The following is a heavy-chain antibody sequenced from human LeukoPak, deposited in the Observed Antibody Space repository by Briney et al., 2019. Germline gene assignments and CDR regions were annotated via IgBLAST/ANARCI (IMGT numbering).Heavy chain of an antibody. CDR2: IYYSGST. CDR3: ARGTVPELIVGAQGAHFDY. J-gene: IGHJ4*02. V-gene: IGHV4-31*03. D-gene: IGHD1-26*01. Sequence: KPSQTLSLTCTVSGGSISSGGYYWSWIRQHPGKGLEWIGYIYYSGSTNYNPSLKSRVTISVDTSKNQFSLKLSSVTAADTAVYYCARGTVPELIVGAQGAHFDYWGQGTLVTVSS. CDR1: GGSISSGGYY.